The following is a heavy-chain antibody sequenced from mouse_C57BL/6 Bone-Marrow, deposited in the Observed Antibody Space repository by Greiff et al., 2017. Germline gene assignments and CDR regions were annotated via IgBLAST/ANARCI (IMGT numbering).Heavy chain of an antibody. Sequence: VQLQQSGPELVKPGASVKISCKASGYSFTGYYMNWVKQSPEKSLEWIGEINPSTGGTTYNQKFKAKATLTVDKSSSTAYMQLKSLTSEDSAVYYCARHYCGSSWGFAYWGQGTLVTVSA. CDR2: INPSTGGT. V-gene: IGHV1-42*01. CDR1: GYSFTGYY. CDR3: ARHYCGSSWGFAY. D-gene: IGHD1-1*01. J-gene: IGHJ3*01.